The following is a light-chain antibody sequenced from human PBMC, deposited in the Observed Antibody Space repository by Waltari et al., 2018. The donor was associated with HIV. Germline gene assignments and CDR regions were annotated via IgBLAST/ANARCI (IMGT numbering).Light chain of an antibody. V-gene: IGKV3-20*01. Sequence: EIVLTQSPGTLSLSPGERATLSCRASQSVSSSYLAWYQQKPGQAPRLLIYGASSSATGIPDRFSGSGSVTDFTLTFIRLEPEDFAVYYCQQYGSSPPYSFGQGTKLEIK. CDR1: QSVSSSY. CDR2: GAS. CDR3: QQYGSSPPYS. J-gene: IGKJ2*03.